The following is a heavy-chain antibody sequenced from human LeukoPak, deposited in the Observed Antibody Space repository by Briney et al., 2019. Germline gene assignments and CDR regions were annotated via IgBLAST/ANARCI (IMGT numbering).Heavy chain of an antibody. CDR2: ISGGGSGT. J-gene: IGHJ3*02. D-gene: IGHD3-22*01. CDR1: GFTFSSYA. Sequence: GGSLRLSYPPSGFTFSSYAMSWVRQAPGKGLEWVAVISGGGSGTYYADSVRGRFTISRDNSKNTVYLQMNSLRAEDTAIYYCAKAVGSSGYFSRDAFDIWGQGTMVTVSS. V-gene: IGHV3-23*01. CDR3: AKAVGSSGYFSRDAFDI.